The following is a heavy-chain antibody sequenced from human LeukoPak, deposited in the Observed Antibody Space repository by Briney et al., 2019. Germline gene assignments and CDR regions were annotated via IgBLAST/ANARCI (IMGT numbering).Heavy chain of an antibody. V-gene: IGHV5-51*01. CDR3: ARGNFGATYPLNGNYFDY. D-gene: IGHD3-16*01. CDR2: IYPGDSDT. CDR1: GYSFTSYW. J-gene: IGHJ4*02. Sequence: GESLKISCKGSGYSFTSYWIGWVRQMPGKGLEWMGIIYPGDSDTRYSPSFQGQVTISADKSISTAYLQWSSLKASDTAMFYCARGNFGATYPLNGNYFDYWGQGTLVTVSS.